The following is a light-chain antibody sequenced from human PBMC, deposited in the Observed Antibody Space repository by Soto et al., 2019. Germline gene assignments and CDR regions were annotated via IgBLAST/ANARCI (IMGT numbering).Light chain of an antibody. CDR3: QQYNSYS. Sequence: DIQMTQSPSAMSASVGDRVIITCRSSQAISNYLAWFQQKPGQAPKRLIYAASTLQSGVPSRFSGSGSGTEFSLTIDTLEPEDFATYYCQQYNSYSFGQGTKVDIK. J-gene: IGKJ1*01. CDR1: QAISNY. CDR2: AAS. V-gene: IGKV1-17*03.